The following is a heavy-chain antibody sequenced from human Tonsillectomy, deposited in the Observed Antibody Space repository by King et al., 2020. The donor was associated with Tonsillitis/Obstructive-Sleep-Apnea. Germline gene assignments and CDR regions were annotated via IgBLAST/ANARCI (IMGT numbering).Heavy chain of an antibody. Sequence: EGQLVQSGAQVKKPGESLKISCKGFGYIFTNYWIGWVRQMPGKGLEWMGIIYPGDSDTRYSPSFQGQVTISADKSITTAYLQWSSLKASDTAVYYCARLLGLTTVTTWAFDYWGQGTLVTVSS. V-gene: IGHV5-51*01. CDR1: GYIFTNYW. D-gene: IGHD4-11*01. CDR3: ARLLGLTTVTTWAFDY. CDR2: IYPGDSDT. J-gene: IGHJ4*02.